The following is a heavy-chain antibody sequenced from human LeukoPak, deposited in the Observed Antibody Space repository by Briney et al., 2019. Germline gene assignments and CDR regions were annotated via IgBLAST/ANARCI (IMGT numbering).Heavy chain of an antibody. Sequence: SETLSLTCAVYGGSFTGYYWNWIRQPPGKGLEWIGTINYSGSTYYNPSLKSRVTISVDTSKNQFSLNLSSVTAADTAVYYCARRGVVGGFSLGAFDIWGQGTMVTVSS. CDR3: ARRGVVGGFSLGAFDI. D-gene: IGHD1-26*01. V-gene: IGHV4-34*01. J-gene: IGHJ3*02. CDR1: GGSFTGYY. CDR2: INYSGST.